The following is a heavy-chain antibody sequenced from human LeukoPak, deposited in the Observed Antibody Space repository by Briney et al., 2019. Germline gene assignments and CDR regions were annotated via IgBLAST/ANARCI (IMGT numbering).Heavy chain of an antibody. CDR3: ARLGGRFGELIDY. V-gene: IGHV4-38-2*01. D-gene: IGHD3-10*01. J-gene: IGHJ4*02. Sequence: PSETLSLTCAVSAYSISSAYYWGWIRQPPGKGLEWFGSIYHSGTTYYNPSLKSRVTISADTSKNQFSVKLSSVTAGDTAVYYCARLGGRFGELIDYWGQGTLVTVSS. CDR2: IYHSGTT. CDR1: AYSISSAYY.